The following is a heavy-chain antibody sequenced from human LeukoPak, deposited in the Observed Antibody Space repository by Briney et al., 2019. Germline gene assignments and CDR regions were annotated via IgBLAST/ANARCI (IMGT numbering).Heavy chain of an antibody. Sequence: SETLSLTCTVSGGSISSSSYYWGWIRQPPGKGLEWIGNIYYSGSTYYNPSLKSRVTISVGTSKNQFSLKLSSVTAADTAVYYCARDNEVAAHRDWFDPWGQGTLVTVSS. CDR2: IYYSGST. V-gene: IGHV4-39*07. D-gene: IGHD6-19*01. CDR1: GGSISSSSYY. CDR3: ARDNEVAAHRDWFDP. J-gene: IGHJ5*02.